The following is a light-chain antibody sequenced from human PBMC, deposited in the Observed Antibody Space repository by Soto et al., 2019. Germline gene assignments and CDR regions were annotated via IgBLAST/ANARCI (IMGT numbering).Light chain of an antibody. J-gene: IGKJ4*01. CDR2: DAS. V-gene: IGKV3-11*01. CDR1: QSVSSY. CDR3: QQYNDWPPA. Sequence: EIVLTQSPATLALSPGERATISCRASQSVSSYLAWYQQKPGQAPRLLIYDASNRATGIPARFSGSGSGTDFTLTISSLEPEDFAVYYCQQYNDWPPALGGGTKVDIK.